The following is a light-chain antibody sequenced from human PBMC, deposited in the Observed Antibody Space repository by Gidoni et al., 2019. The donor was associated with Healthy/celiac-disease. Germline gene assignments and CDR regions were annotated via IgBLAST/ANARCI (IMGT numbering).Light chain of an antibody. CDR1: QSVSSN. CDR3: QQYNNWPIP. Sequence: EIVMTQSPATLAVSPGERATRSCRASQSVSSNLAWYQQKPGQAPRLLIYGASTRATGIPARFSGSGSGTEFTLTISSLQSEDFAVYYCQQYNNWPIPFGQGTRLEIK. V-gene: IGKV3-15*01. J-gene: IGKJ5*01. CDR2: GAS.